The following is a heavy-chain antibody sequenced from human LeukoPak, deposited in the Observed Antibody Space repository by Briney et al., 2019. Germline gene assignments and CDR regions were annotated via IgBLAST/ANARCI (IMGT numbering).Heavy chain of an antibody. Sequence: ASVKVSCKASGYTFSIYFISWVRQAPGQGLEWMGWISAYNGNTSYAQKFQDRVTMTTDTSTSTAYMELRSLRSDDTAVYYCARHATDYDILTGYYPRGWFDPWGQGTLVTVSS. V-gene: IGHV1-18*01. CDR2: ISAYNGNT. J-gene: IGHJ5*02. CDR3: ARHATDYDILTGYYPRGWFDP. D-gene: IGHD3-9*01. CDR1: GYTFSIYF.